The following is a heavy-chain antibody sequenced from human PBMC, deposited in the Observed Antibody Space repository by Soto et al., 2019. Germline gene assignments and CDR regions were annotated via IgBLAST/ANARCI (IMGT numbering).Heavy chain of an antibody. V-gene: IGHV5-51*01. CDR1: GYSFTSYW. D-gene: IGHD3-22*01. CDR3: ARLSADSSGYTLYYFDY. CDR2: IYPGDSDT. J-gene: IGHJ4*02. Sequence: PGESLKISCKGSGYSFTSYWVGWVRQMPGKGLEWMGIIYPGDSDTRYSPSFQGQVTISADKSISTAYLQWSSLKASDTAMYYCARLSADSSGYTLYYFDYWGQGTLVTVSS.